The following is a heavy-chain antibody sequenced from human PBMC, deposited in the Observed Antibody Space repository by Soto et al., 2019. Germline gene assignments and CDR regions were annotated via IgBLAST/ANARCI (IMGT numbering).Heavy chain of an antibody. Sequence: SLKISCAASGFTFSSYGMHWVRQAPGKGLEWVAVIWYDGSNKYYADSVKGRFTISRDNSKNTLYLQMNSLRAEDTAVYYCARDGSAEMSDFWGGPPTTPWGQGTLVTVSS. CDR3: ARDGSAEMSDFWGGPPTTP. J-gene: IGHJ5*02. V-gene: IGHV3-33*01. D-gene: IGHD3-3*01. CDR1: GFTFSSYG. CDR2: IWYDGSNK.